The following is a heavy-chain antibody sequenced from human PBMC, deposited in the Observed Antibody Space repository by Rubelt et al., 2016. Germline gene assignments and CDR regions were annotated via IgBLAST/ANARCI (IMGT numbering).Heavy chain of an antibody. CDR2: INHSGST. D-gene: IGHD3-10*01. J-gene: IGHJ4*02. CDR1: GGSFSGYY. Sequence: QVQLQQWGAGLLKPSETLSLTCAVYGGSFSGYYWSWIRQPPGKGLEWIGEINHSGSTNYNPSLKTRVTISVDTSKNQCSLKLRSVTAADTAVYYCARGAVRGVIPYWGQGTLVTVSS. V-gene: IGHV4-34*01. CDR3: ARGAVRGVIPY.